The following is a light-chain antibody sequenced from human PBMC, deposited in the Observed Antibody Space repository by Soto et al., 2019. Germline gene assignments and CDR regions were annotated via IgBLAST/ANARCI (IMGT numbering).Light chain of an antibody. V-gene: IGKV3-20*01. J-gene: IGKJ2*01. Sequence: EVVLTQSPGTLSLSPGERATLTCRASQSISSRYIAWYQHKPAQAPRLLIYGAYVRATGIPDRFSGSASGTDFTLGTDFTLTIRSLEPEDCAFYYCHQSVSSPYTFVQGTHLEIK. CDR1: QSISSRY. CDR3: HQSVSSPYT. CDR2: GAY.